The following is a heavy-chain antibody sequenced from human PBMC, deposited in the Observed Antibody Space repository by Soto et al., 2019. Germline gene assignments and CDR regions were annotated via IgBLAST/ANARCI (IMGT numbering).Heavy chain of an antibody. J-gene: IGHJ4*02. Sequence: ASVKVSCKASGYTFTSYGISWVRQAPGQGLEWMGWISAYNGNTNYAQKLQGRVTMTTDTSTSTAYMELRSLRSDDTAVYYCARDGGQWLVLVRLEYWGQGTLVTVSS. V-gene: IGHV1-18*01. CDR3: ARDGGQWLVLVRLEY. D-gene: IGHD6-19*01. CDR2: ISAYNGNT. CDR1: GYTFTSYG.